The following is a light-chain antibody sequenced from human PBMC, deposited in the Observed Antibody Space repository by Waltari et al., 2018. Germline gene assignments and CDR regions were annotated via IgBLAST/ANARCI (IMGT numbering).Light chain of an antibody. CDR3: QQYNSFPWT. CDR2: GAT. CDR1: QGISSR. V-gene: IGKV1-12*01. J-gene: IGKJ1*01. Sequence: DIQMTQSPSFVSASVGDRVTFSCRTSQGISSRLAWYQQKPGKAPKLLMYGATSLQSGVPSRFSGNGSGTDFTLTISSLQPEDFASYYCQQYNSFPWTFGQGTKVEIK.